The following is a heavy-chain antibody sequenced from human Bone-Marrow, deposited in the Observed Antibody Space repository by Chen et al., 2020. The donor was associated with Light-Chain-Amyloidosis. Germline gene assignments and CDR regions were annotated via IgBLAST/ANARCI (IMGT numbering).Heavy chain of an antibody. CDR3: AKAIVPAAIGYFDY. CDR2: ISWNSGSI. D-gene: IGHD2-2*02. Sequence: EVQLVESGGGLVQPGRSLRLSCAASGFTFDDYAMHWVRQAPWKGLEWVSGISWNSGSIGYADSVKGRFTISRDNAKNSLYLQMNSLRAEDTALYYCAKAIVPAAIGYFDYWGQGTLVTVSS. J-gene: IGHJ4*02. V-gene: IGHV3-9*01. CDR1: GFTFDDYA.